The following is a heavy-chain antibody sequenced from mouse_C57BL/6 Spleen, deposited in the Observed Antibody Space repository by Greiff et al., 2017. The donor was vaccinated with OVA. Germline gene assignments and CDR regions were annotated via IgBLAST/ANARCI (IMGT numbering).Heavy chain of an antibody. CDR1: GYTFTSYW. V-gene: IGHV1-52*01. CDR2: IDPSDSET. J-gene: IGHJ2*01. Sequence: QVQLKQPGAELVRPGSSVKLSCKASGYTFTSYWMHWVKQRPIQGLEWIGNIDPSDSETHYNQKFKDKATLTVDKSSSTAYMQLSSLTSEDSAVYYCARSTPVYGSSYVDYWGQGSTLTVSS. D-gene: IGHD1-1*01. CDR3: ARSTPVYGSSYVDY.